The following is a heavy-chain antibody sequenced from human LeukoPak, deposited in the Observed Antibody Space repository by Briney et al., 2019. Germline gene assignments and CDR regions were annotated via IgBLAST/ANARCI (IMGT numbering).Heavy chain of an antibody. V-gene: IGHV4-34*01. D-gene: IGHD4-17*01. CDR3: ARALSTVTTYFDS. CDR2: FNPTGST. J-gene: IGHJ4*02. CDR1: GGSLSGYY. Sequence: SETLSLTCTVDGGSLSGYYWSWIRQPPGKGLEWIGEFNPTGSTNYNPSLKSRVTISADTSKSQFSLELSSVTAADTAVFYCARALSTVTTYFDSWGQGTLVTVSS.